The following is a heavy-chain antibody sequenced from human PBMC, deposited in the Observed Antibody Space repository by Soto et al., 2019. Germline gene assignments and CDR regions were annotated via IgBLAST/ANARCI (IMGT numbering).Heavy chain of an antibody. CDR1: GFNVNNYA. J-gene: IGHJ4*02. D-gene: IGHD1-1*01. Sequence: GSLRLSCVPSGFNVNNYAMGWVRQAPGKGLEWVSQVSLSGIDTYNADSVRGRFTISRDAPKNTLNLLMNNLRAEDTAMYYCAKVPSTYHDVPIFDLWGQGTLVTVSS. CDR2: VSLSGIDT. CDR3: AKVPSTYHDVPIFDL. V-gene: IGHV3-23*01.